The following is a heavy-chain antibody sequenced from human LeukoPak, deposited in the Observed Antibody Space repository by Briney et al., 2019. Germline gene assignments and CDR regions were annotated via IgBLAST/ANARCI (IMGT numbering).Heavy chain of an antibody. J-gene: IGHJ4*02. Sequence: PSETLSLTCTVSGYSISSGYYWGWIRQPPGKGLEWIGSIYHSGSTYYNPSLKSRVTISVDTSKNQFSLKLSSVTAADTAVYYCARDRDSSGYPLADYWGQGTLVTVSS. CDR2: IYHSGST. D-gene: IGHD3-22*01. CDR1: GYSISSGYY. V-gene: IGHV4-38-2*02. CDR3: ARDRDSSGYPLADY.